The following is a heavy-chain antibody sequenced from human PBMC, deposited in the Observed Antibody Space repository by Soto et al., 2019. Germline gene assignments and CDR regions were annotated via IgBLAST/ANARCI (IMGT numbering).Heavy chain of an antibody. CDR1: GYTFTSYA. Sequence: ASVKVSCKASGYTFTSYAMHWVRQAPGQGLEWMGIINPSGGSTSYAQKFQGRVTMTRDTSTSTVYMELRSLRSDDTAVYYCAGEKLWFGESTYYYYYYGMDVWGQGTTVTVSS. CDR3: AGEKLWFGESTYYYYYYGMDV. V-gene: IGHV1-46*01. J-gene: IGHJ6*02. CDR2: INPSGGST. D-gene: IGHD3-10*01.